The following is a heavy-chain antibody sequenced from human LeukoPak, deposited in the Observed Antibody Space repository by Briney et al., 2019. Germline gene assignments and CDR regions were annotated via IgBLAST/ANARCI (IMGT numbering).Heavy chain of an antibody. V-gene: IGHV1-18*01. CDR2: ISAYNGNT. CDR3: ARDYPIKPYDSSGYWKVGSFEI. J-gene: IGHJ3*02. D-gene: IGHD3-22*01. CDR1: GYTFTSYG. Sequence: GASVKVSCKASGYTFTSYGISWVRQAPGQGLEWMGWISAYNGNTNYAQKLQGRVTMTTDTSTSTVYMELRSLRYDDTAVYYCARDYPIKPYDSSGYWKVGSFEIWGQGTMVTVSS.